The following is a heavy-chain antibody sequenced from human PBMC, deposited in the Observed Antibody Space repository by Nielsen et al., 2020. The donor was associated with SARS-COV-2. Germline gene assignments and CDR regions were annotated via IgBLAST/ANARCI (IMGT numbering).Heavy chain of an antibody. CDR2: ITWRSGIL. Sequence: SLKISCAASGFSFDDYAMHWVRQAPGKGLEWVSGITWRSGILGYVDSVKGRFTISRDNGKNSLYLQMDSVRAEDTAFYFCAKGRYCNSGRCSGIDHWGQGNLVTVSS. J-gene: IGHJ4*02. CDR3: AKGRYCNSGRCSGIDH. D-gene: IGHD2/OR15-2a*01. CDR1: GFSFDDYA. V-gene: IGHV3-9*01.